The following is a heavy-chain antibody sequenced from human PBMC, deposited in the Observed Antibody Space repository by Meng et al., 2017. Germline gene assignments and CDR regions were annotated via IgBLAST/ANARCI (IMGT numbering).Heavy chain of an antibody. V-gene: IGHV4-38-2*01. CDR1: GYSISSGYY. CDR3: ASLGDSSGYRPGGFDY. J-gene: IGHJ4*02. CDR2: IYHSGST. Sequence: SQTLSLTCAVSGYSISSGYYWGWIRQSPGKGREWIGSIYHSGSTYYHPSLKSRVTILVDTSKNQFSLKLSSVTAADTAVYYCASLGDSSGYRPGGFDYWGQGTLVTVSS. D-gene: IGHD3-22*01.